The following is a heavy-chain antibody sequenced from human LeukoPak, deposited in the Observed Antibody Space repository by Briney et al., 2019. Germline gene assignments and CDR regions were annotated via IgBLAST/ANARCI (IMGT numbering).Heavy chain of an antibody. D-gene: IGHD6-19*01. CDR2: ISWDGGST. CDR1: GFTFDDHT. V-gene: IGHV3-43*01. Sequence: GGSLRLSCAASGFTFDDHTMHWVRQAPGKGLEWVSLISWDGGSTYYADSVKGRFTISRDNSKNSLYLQMNSLRTEDTALYYCAKGQGYSSGWYSDYWGQGTLVTVSS. J-gene: IGHJ4*02. CDR3: AKGQGYSSGWYSDY.